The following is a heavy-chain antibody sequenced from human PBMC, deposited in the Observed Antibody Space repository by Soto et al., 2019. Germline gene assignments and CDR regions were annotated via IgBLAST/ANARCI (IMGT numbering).Heavy chain of an antibody. CDR3: ARAHGGHSSSRRSGYYYYGMDV. CDR2: ISSSSSYI. CDR1: GFGFSNYE. J-gene: IGHJ6*02. Sequence: PGGSLRLSCAASGFGFSNYEMNWVRQAPGKGLEWVSSISSSSSYIYYADSVKGRFTISRDNAKNSLYLQMNSLRAEDTAVYYCARAHGGHSSSRRSGYYYYGMDVWGQGTTVTVSS. V-gene: IGHV3-21*01. D-gene: IGHD6-6*01.